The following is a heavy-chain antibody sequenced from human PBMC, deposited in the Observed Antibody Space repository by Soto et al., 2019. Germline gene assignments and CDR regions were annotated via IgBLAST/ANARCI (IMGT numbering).Heavy chain of an antibody. V-gene: IGHV3-23*01. D-gene: IGHD1-7*01. CDR1: GFTFGSYA. J-gene: IGHJ4*02. Sequence: GGSLGLSCTASGFTFGSYAMSWVRQAPEKGLEWVSAIGGGDGTTWYADSARGRFTISRDNSKNTVYLQMTRLRAEDTAIYYCAKDRNYPRDQFDDWGRGTLVTVSS. CDR3: AKDRNYPRDQFDD. CDR2: IGGGDGTT.